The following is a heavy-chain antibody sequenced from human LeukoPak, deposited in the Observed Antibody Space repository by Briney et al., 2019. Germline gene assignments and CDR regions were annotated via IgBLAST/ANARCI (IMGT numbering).Heavy chain of an antibody. CDR2: ISDSSDFT. V-gene: IGHV3-11*05. CDR3: ARALYGSGSYSTY. CDR1: GFTFSDFF. Sequence: GGSLRLSRAASGFTFSDFFMTWIRQAPGKGLEWVSYISDSSDFTAYSDSVEGRFTISRDNARNSLYLQMNSLRAEDTAVYYCARALYGSGSYSTYWGQGTLVTVSS. J-gene: IGHJ4*02. D-gene: IGHD3-10*01.